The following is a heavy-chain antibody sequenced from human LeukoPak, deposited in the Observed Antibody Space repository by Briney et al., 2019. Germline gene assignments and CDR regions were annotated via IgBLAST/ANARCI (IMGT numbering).Heavy chain of an antibody. CDR1: GGIFSSYA. Sequence: SVKVSYKASGGIFSSYAISWVRQAPGQGLEWMGGIIPIFGTANYAQKFQGRVTITADASTSTAYMELSSLRSEDTAVYYCARDSAYYGSGNRAFDIWGQGTMVTVSS. V-gene: IGHV1-69*13. CDR2: IIPIFGTA. CDR3: ARDSAYYGSGNRAFDI. D-gene: IGHD3-10*01. J-gene: IGHJ3*02.